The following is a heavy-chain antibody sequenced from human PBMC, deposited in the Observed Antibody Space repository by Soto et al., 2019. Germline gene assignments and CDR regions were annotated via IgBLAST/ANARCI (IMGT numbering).Heavy chain of an antibody. V-gene: IGHV3-33*01. CDR3: ARDAYLGSGSYAF. CDR1: GFTFSSYG. Sequence: GGSLRLSCAASGFTFSSYGMHWVRQAPGKGLEWVAVIWFDGSNKDYADSVKGRFAISRDHYKNTLYLQMNNLRAEDTAVYYCARDAYLGSGSYAFWGHGTLVTVSS. D-gene: IGHD3-10*01. J-gene: IGHJ4*01. CDR2: IWFDGSNK.